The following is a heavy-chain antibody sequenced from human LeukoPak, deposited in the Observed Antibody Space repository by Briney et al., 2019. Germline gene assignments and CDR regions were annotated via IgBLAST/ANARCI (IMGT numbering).Heavy chain of an antibody. D-gene: IGHD1-7*01. CDR1: GGSISSYY. Sequence: SETLSLTCTVSGGSISSYYWSWIRQPPGKGLEWIGYIYYSGSTNYNPSLKSRVTISVDTSKNQFSLKLSSVTAADTAVYYCAGSRRTTGDFDYWGQGTLVTVSS. V-gene: IGHV4-59*01. CDR3: AGSRRTTGDFDY. CDR2: IYYSGST. J-gene: IGHJ4*02.